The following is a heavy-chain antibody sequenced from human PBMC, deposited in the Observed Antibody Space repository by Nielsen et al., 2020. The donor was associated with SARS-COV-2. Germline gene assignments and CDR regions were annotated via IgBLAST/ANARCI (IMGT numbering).Heavy chain of an antibody. CDR1: GGTINDYY. J-gene: IGHJ4*02. D-gene: IGHD3-10*01. V-gene: IGHV4-59*01. CDR2: IYESGSA. CDR3: ARGLLLLWFRGPSKYYFDF. Sequence: SETLSLTCSVSGGTINDYYWSWIRQPPGKGLEWIGYIYESGSANYNPSLKSRVNISVDTSKNQFSLRLSSVTAADTAVYYCARGLLLLWFRGPSKYYFDFWGPETLVTVSS.